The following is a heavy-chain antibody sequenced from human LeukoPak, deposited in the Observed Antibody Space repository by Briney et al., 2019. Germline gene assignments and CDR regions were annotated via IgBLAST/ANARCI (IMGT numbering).Heavy chain of an antibody. D-gene: IGHD1-1*01. CDR3: ARAWNYYYYYMDV. CDR2: IYYSGST. J-gene: IGHJ6*03. V-gene: IGHV4-39*07. Sequence: SETLSLTCTVSGGSISSSSYYWGWIRQPPGKGLEWIGSIYYSGSTYYNPSLKSRVTISVDTSKNQFSLKLSSVTAADTAVYYCARAWNYYYYYMDVWGKGTTVTVSS. CDR1: GGSISSSSYY.